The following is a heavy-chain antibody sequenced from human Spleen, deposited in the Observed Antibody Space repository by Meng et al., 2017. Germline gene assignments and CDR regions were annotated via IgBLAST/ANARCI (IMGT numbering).Heavy chain of an antibody. V-gene: IGHV1-2*06. D-gene: IGHD3-10*01. CDR1: GYTFTGYY. CDR3: ARGTPGRSYCDY. Sequence: QVQLVQSGAEVKKPGASVKVSCKASGYTFTGYYMHWVRQAPGQGLEWMGRINPNSGGTNYAQKFQGRVTMTTDTHTNTVFMELRSLTSDDTAVYYCARGTPGRSYCDYWGQGTLVTVSS. J-gene: IGHJ4*02. CDR2: INPNSGGT.